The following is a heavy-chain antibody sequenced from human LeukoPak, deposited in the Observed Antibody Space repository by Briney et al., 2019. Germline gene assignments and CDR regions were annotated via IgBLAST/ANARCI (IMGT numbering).Heavy chain of an antibody. Sequence: ASVKVSCKTSGYIFTSYGISWVRQAPGQGLEWMGWISAYNGSTNYAQKLQGRVTMTTDTSTSTAYMELRSLGSDDTAVYYCARLRARQQLVFRVVYNWFDPWGQGTLVTVSS. V-gene: IGHV1-18*01. CDR1: GYIFTSYG. J-gene: IGHJ5*02. CDR3: ARLRARQQLVFRVVYNWFDP. D-gene: IGHD6-13*01. CDR2: ISAYNGST.